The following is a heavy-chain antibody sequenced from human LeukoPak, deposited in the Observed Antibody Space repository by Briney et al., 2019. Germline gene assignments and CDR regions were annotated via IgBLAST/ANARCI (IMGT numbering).Heavy chain of an antibody. Sequence: GGSLRLSCAASGFSFSNYWMHWVRQAPGKGLVWVTHMNSDGSATYYADSVQGRFTISRDNAKNTLYLQMNSLRAEDTAMYFCAKGPNYFDSWGQGTLVTVSS. CDR1: GFSFSNYW. CDR3: AKGPNYFDS. J-gene: IGHJ4*02. V-gene: IGHV3-74*01. CDR2: MNSDGSAT.